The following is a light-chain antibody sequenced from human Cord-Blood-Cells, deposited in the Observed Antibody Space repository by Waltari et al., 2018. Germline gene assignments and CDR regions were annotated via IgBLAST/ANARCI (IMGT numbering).Light chain of an antibody. Sequence: QSALTQPASVSGSPGQSITISCTGTTSDVGGFNYFPWYQQHPGKAPKLMIYEVSNRPSGVSNRFSGSKSGNTASLTISGLQAEDEADYYCSSYTSSSTQVFGTGTKVTVL. CDR1: TSDVGGFNY. J-gene: IGLJ1*01. V-gene: IGLV2-14*01. CDR3: SSYTSSSTQV. CDR2: EVS.